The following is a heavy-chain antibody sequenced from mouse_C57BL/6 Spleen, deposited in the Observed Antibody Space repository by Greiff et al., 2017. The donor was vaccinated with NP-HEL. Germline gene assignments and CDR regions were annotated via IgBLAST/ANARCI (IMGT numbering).Heavy chain of an antibody. J-gene: IGHJ4*01. CDR3: ARYDYDIYYAMDY. CDR2: IYPGSGST. Sequence: VQLQQPGAELVKPGASVKMSCKASGYTFTSYWITWVKQRPGQGLEWIGDIYPGSGSTNDNEKFKSKATLTVDTSSSTAYMQLSSLTSEDSAVYYCARYDYDIYYAMDYWGQGTSVTVSS. D-gene: IGHD2-4*01. CDR1: GYTFTSYW. V-gene: IGHV1-55*01.